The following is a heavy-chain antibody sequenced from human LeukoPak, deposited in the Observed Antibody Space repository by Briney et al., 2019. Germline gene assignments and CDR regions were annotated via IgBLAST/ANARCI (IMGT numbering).Heavy chain of an antibody. Sequence: GGSLRLSCAASGFTFSSYSMTWVRQAPGKGLEWVSSISSSSSYIYYADSVKGRFTISRDNAKNSLYLQMNSLRAEDTAVYYCARDQGSSSWPFDYWGQGTLVTVSS. V-gene: IGHV3-21*01. CDR3: ARDQGSSSWPFDY. CDR1: GFTFSSYS. J-gene: IGHJ4*02. CDR2: ISSSSSYI. D-gene: IGHD6-13*01.